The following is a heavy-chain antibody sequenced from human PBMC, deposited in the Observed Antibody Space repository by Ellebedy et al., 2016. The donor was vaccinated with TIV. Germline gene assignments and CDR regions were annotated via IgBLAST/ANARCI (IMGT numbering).Heavy chain of an antibody. D-gene: IGHD3-9*01. CDR1: RFTFTNYG. V-gene: IGHV3-33*01. Sequence: GGSLRLXXAASRFTFTNYGMHWVRQAPGKGLEWVAVIWHDGSKKFYADFVKGRFIISRDDSESTLFLQMNSLRADDTAVYFCAGVNYDTTTGYFSDCWGQGTLVTVSS. J-gene: IGHJ4*02. CDR3: AGVNYDTTTGYFSDC. CDR2: IWHDGSKK.